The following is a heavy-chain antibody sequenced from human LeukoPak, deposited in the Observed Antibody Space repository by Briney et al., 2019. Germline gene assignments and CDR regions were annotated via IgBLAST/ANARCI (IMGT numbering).Heavy chain of an antibody. D-gene: IGHD3-9*01. CDR1: GGSISSYF. J-gene: IGHJ4*02. Sequence: SETLSLTCTVSGGSISSYFWSWIRQPPGKGLEWIGYVYFSGSTNYNPSLKSRVTMSLDTSKSHFSLKLSSVTAADTAVYYCAGTPIWLSFDNWGPGTLVTVSS. V-gene: IGHV4-59*01. CDR2: VYFSGST. CDR3: AGTPIWLSFDN.